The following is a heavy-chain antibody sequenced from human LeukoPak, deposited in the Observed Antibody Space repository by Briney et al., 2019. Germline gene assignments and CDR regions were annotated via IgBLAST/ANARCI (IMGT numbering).Heavy chain of an antibody. CDR2: ISAYNGNT. Sequence: ASVKVSCKAYGYTFTSYGIRWVRQAPGQGLEWMGWISAYNGNTNYAQKLQGRVTMTTDTSTSTAYMELRSLRSDDTAVYYCARVGLRYQLPYYWGQGTLVTVSS. CDR1: GYTFTSYG. J-gene: IGHJ4*02. CDR3: ARVGLRYQLPYY. V-gene: IGHV1-18*01. D-gene: IGHD2-2*01.